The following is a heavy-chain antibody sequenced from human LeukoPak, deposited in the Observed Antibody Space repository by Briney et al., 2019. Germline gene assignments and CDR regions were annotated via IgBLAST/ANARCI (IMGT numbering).Heavy chain of an antibody. J-gene: IGHJ4*02. Sequence: GGSLRLSCAASGFTFSSYWMHWVRQAPRKRLVWVSRINSDGSVTNYADSVMGRFTISRDNAKYSLYLQMNSLRGEDMALYYCAKGLVGSSIADFFDYWGQGILVTVSS. CDR3: AKGLVGSSIADFFDY. V-gene: IGHV3-74*01. CDR1: GFTFSSYW. CDR2: INSDGSVT. D-gene: IGHD6-6*01.